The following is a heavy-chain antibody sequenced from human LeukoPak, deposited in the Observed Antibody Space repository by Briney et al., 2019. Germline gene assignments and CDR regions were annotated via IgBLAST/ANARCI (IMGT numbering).Heavy chain of an antibody. CDR1: GGTFSSYA. CDR2: IIPILGIA. CDR3: ARGPAAAAGKNYYYYGMDV. D-gene: IGHD6-13*01. V-gene: IGHV1-69*04. J-gene: IGHJ6*02. Sequence: SVKVSCKASGGTFSSYAISWVRQAPGQGLEWMGRIIPILGIANYAQKFQGRVTITADKSTSTAYMELSSLRSEDTAVYYCARGPAAAAGKNYYYYGMDVWGQGTTVTVSS.